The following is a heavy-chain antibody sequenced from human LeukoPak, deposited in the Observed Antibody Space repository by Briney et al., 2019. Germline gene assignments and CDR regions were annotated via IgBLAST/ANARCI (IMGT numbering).Heavy chain of an antibody. CDR2: ISGSGGST. CDR3: AKFGQFDYYDSSGRFDY. J-gene: IGHJ4*02. CDR1: GFTFSNYT. V-gene: IGHV3-23*01. D-gene: IGHD3-22*01. Sequence: GGSLRLSCAASGFTFSNYTMTWVRQAPGKGLEWVSGISGSGGSTYYADSVKGRFTISRDNSKNTLYLQMTSLRAEDTAVYFCAKFGQFDYYDSSGRFDYWGQGTLGTVSS.